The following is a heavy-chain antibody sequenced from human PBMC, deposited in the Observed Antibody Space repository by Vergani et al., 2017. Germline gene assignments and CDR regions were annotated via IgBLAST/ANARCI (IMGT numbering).Heavy chain of an antibody. Sequence: QVQLQESGPRLAKPSETLPLICSVSGDSISSGVYYWNWIRQHPGKGLNCIGYIYSTGSTHHNPSLRRRINLSVDTSKNQVSLKLNSVTAADTAMYYCARMGGYDDGDAYRIGYFDSRGQGMLVAVYS. V-gene: IGHV4-31*03. CDR3: ARMGGYDDGDAYRIGYFDS. J-gene: IGHJ4*02. D-gene: IGHD3-16*01. CDR2: IYSTGST. CDR1: GDSISSGVYY.